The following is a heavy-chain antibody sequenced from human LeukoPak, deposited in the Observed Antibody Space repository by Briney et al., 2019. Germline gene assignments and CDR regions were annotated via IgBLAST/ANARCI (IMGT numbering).Heavy chain of an antibody. J-gene: IGHJ4*02. CDR3: ARDYGSGSSFFDF. CDR1: GGSISSGGYY. CDR2: IYYSGST. Sequence: SETLSLTCTVSGGSISSGGYYWSWIRQHPGKGLEWIGYIYYSGSTYYNPSLKSRVTISVDTSKNQFSLKLSSVTATDTAVYYCARDYGSGSSFFDFWGQGTLVTVSS. D-gene: IGHD3-10*01. V-gene: IGHV4-31*03.